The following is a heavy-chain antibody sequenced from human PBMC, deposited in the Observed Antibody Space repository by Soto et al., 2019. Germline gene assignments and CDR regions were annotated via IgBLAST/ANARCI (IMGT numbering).Heavy chain of an antibody. D-gene: IGHD6-19*01. CDR3: ARSYSSGWNP. V-gene: IGHV1-69*04. CDR1: GYTFTSYG. Sequence: SVKVSCKASGYTFTSYGISWVRQAPGQGLEWMGRIIPILGIANYAQKFQGRVTITADKSTSTAYMELSSPRSEDTAVYYWARSYSSGWNPGAQETRVTVSS. J-gene: IGHJ5*02. CDR2: IIPILGIA.